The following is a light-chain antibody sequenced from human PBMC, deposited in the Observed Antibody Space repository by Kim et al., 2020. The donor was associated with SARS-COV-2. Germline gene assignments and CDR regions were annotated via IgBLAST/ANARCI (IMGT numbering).Light chain of an antibody. V-gene: IGLV6-57*03. J-gene: IGLJ2*01. CDR2: EDD. CDR3: QSYNRSIVV. CDR1: SGSIGDNY. Sequence: GKTVTISCTRSSGSIGDNYVQWYQQRPGGVPTTVIYEDDQRPSGVPDRFSGSTDSSSNSASLTISGLKTEDEADYYCQSYNRSIVVFGGGTQLTVL.